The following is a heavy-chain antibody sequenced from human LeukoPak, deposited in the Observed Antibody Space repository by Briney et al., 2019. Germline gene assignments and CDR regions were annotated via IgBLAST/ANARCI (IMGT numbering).Heavy chain of an antibody. CDR3: ARDPVIYYDSSGDYGMDV. CDR1: GDSVSSNSAA. J-gene: IGHJ6*02. V-gene: IGHV6-1*01. D-gene: IGHD3-22*01. CDR2: TYYRSKWYN. Sequence: SQTLSLTCALSGDSVSSNSAAWNWIRQSPSRGLEWLGRTYYRSKWYNDYAVSVKSRITINPDTSKNQFSLQLNSVTPEDTAVYYCARDPVIYYDSSGDYGMDVWGQGTTVTVSS.